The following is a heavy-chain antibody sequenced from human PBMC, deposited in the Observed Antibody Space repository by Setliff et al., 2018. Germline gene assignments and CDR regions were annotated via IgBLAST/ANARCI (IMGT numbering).Heavy chain of an antibody. D-gene: IGHD3-22*01. CDR1: GYTFTSYW. Sequence: GESLKISCKGSGYTFTSYWIGWVRQMPGKGLEWMGIIYPGDSDTRYSPSFQGQVTISADKSITTAYLQWSSLRASDTAMYYCARTYDSSGYHDAFDIWGQGTTVTVS. CDR3: ARTYDSSGYHDAFDI. J-gene: IGHJ3*02. CDR2: IYPGDSDT. V-gene: IGHV5-51*01.